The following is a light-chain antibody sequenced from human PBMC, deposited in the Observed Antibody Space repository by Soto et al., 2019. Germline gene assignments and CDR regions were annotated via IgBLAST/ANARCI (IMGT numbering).Light chain of an antibody. CDR1: SSDVGGYNY. V-gene: IGLV2-11*01. J-gene: IGLJ2*01. CDR2: DVS. CDR3: CSYAGSYTFVV. Sequence: QSALTQPRSVSGSPGQSVTISCTGTSSDVGGYNYVSWYQQHPGKAPKLMIYDVSQRPSGVPDRFSGSKSGNTASLTISGLQAEDEADYYCCSYAGSYTFVVFGGGTKLPVL.